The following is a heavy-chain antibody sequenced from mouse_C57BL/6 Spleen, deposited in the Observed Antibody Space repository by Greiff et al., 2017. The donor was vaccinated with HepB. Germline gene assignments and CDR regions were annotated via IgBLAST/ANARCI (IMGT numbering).Heavy chain of an antibody. Sequence: EVKLMESGGGLVKPGGSLKLSCAASGFTFSSYAMSWVRQTPEKRLEWVATISDGGSYTYYPDNVKGRFTISRDNAKNNLYLQMSHLKSEDTAMYYCARDGYYGYDGAWFAYWGQGTLVTVSA. D-gene: IGHD2-2*01. V-gene: IGHV5-4*01. CDR2: ISDGGSYT. CDR3: ARDGYYGYDGAWFAY. J-gene: IGHJ3*01. CDR1: GFTFSSYA.